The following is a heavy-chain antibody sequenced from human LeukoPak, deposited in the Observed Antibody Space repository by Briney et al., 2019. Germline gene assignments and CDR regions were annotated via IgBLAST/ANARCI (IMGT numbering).Heavy chain of an antibody. Sequence: GGSLRLSCTTSGFTFSDYAMSWVRQAPGKGLEWVGFIRSKTYGGTTEYAASVKGRFTISRDDSKSIAYLQMNSLKTEDTAVYYCTRAPYDILTGYNSFDYWGQGTLVTVSS. J-gene: IGHJ4*02. CDR2: IRSKTYGGTT. CDR3: TRAPYDILTGYNSFDY. D-gene: IGHD3-9*01. CDR1: GFTFSDYA. V-gene: IGHV3-49*04.